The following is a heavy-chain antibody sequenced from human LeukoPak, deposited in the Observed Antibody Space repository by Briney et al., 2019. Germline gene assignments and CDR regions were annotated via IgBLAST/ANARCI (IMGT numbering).Heavy chain of an antibody. CDR1: GYTFINNW. J-gene: IGHJ5*02. V-gene: IGHV1-46*01. CDR2: INPTGTRT. CDR3: ARDNSVGDIAWWFDP. D-gene: IGHD3-10*01. Sequence: ASVKVSCKASGYTFINNWMHWVRQAPGQGLEWIGLINPTGTRTGYAEKFQGRVTMTRDMSTSTDYMELSSLRSEDTAIYYCARDNSVGDIAWWFDPWGQGTLVTVST.